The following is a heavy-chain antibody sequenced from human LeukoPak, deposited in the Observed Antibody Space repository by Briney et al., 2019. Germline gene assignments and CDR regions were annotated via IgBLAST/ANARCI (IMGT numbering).Heavy chain of an antibody. J-gene: IGHJ4*02. CDR1: GFTFSNYW. V-gene: IGHV3-74*01. CDR3: ARAPGLGPFDY. CDR2: INTDGSST. D-gene: IGHD6-19*01. Sequence: PGGSLRLSCAASGFTFSNYWMHWVRQAPGKGLVWVSRINTDGSSTDYADSVKGRFTISRDNAKNTLYLQMNSLRAEDTAVYYCARAPGLGPFDYWGQGTLVTVSS.